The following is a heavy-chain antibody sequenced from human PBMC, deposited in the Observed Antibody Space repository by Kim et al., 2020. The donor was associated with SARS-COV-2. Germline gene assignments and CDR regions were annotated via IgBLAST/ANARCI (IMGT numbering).Heavy chain of an antibody. D-gene: IGHD2-2*01. CDR1: GFTFSNLA. Sequence: GGSLRLSCAASGFTFSNLAMNWVRQAPGKGLEWVSAIRGSDDNTYYADSVKGRFAISXDNSKKTLYLQMNSLRAEDTXXYYXXKEMXDLVLVYGMDVWGPGTXXXVSS. J-gene: IGHJ6*02. V-gene: IGHV3-23*01. CDR2: IRGSDDNT. CDR3: XKEMXDLVLVYGMDV.